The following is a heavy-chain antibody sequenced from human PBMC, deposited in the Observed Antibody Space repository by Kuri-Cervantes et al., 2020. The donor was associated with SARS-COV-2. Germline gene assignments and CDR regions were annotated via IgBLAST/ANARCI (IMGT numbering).Heavy chain of an antibody. Sequence: GSLRLSCTVSGGSISSSSYYWGWIRQPPGKGLEWIGIIYYSGSTYYNPSLKSRVTISVDTSKNQFSLELSSVTAADTAVYYCARTQGVAARRGDHNWFDPWGQGTLVTVSS. CDR1: GGSISSSSYY. J-gene: IGHJ5*02. CDR3: ARTQGVAARRGDHNWFDP. V-gene: IGHV4-39*01. CDR2: IYYSGST. D-gene: IGHD6-6*01.